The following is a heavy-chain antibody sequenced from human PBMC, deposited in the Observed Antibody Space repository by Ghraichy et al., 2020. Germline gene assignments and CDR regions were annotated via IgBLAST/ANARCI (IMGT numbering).Heavy chain of an antibody. V-gene: IGHV4-31*03. CDR2: IYYSGST. CDR1: GGSISSGGYY. J-gene: IGHJ3*02. CDR3: ARADIVVVRGAFDI. D-gene: IGHD2-2*01. Sequence: SETLSLTCTVSGGSISSGGYYWSWIRQHPGKGLEWIGYIYYSGSTYYNPSLKSRVTISVDTSKNQFSLKLSSVTAADTAVYYCARADIVVVRGAFDIWGQGTMVTVSS.